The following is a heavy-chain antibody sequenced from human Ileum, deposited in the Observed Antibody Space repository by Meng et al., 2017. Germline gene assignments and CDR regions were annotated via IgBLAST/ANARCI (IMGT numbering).Heavy chain of an antibody. CDR2: MSPGTTNI. V-gene: IGHV1-8*03. CDR1: GYMFSTYD. D-gene: IGHD6-13*01. CDR3: VRGAGLCAYSGSCSLGH. J-gene: IGHJ4*02. Sequence: ASVKVSCKASGYMFSTYDINWVRQVPGQAFESMGWMSPGTTNIVYPQKFQGRVTITSNTSISTAYMELSSLTSEDTGVYYCVRGAGLCAYSGSCSLGHWGPGKVVTVSS.